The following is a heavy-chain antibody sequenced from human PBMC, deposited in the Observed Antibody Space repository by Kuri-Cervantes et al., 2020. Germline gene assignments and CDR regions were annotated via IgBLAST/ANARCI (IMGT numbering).Heavy chain of an antibody. CDR3: AREGDKNYDYVWGSYLREDPMFDY. J-gene: IGHJ4*02. CDR1: GGSFSGYY. CDR2: INHSGRT. V-gene: IGHV4-34*01. D-gene: IGHD3-16*02. Sequence: SEALSLSCAVYGGSFSGYYWSWIRQPPGKGLEWIGEINHSGRTNYNPSLKSRVTITVDTSKNQFPLKLSSVTAADTAVYYCAREGDKNYDYVWGSYLREDPMFDYWGQGTLVTVSS.